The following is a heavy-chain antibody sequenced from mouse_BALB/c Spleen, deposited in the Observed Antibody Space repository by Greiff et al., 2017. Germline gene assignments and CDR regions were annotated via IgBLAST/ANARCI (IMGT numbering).Heavy chain of an antibody. Sequence: VHVKQSGPELVKPGASVKMSCKASGYTFTSYVMHWVKQKPGQGLEWIGYTNPYNDGTKYNEKFKGKATLTSDKSSSTAYMELSSLTSEDSAVYYCGRGYDGSYYYAMDYWGQGTSVTVSS. V-gene: IGHV1-14*01. CDR3: GRGYDGSYYYAMDY. J-gene: IGHJ4*01. CDR2: TNPYNDGT. D-gene: IGHD2-3*01. CDR1: GYTFTSYV.